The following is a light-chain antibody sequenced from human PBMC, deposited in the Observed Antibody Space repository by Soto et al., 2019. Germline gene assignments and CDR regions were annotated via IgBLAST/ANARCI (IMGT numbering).Light chain of an antibody. CDR3: QSYDSSLSVV. V-gene: IGLV1-40*01. CDR1: SSNIGAIFD. Sequence: QSLLTQPPSVSGAPGQRVTISCTGSSSNIGAIFDVHWYQHLPGTAPKLLIYGNNNRPSGVPDRFSGSKSGTSASLAITGLQAEDEADYYCQSYDSSLSVVFGGGTKLTVL. J-gene: IGLJ2*01. CDR2: GNN.